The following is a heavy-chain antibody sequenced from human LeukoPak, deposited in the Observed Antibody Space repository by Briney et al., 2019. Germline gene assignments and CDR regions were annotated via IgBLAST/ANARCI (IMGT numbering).Heavy chain of an antibody. CDR2: IQYDGSIE. D-gene: IGHD5-24*01. CDR3: AKPAPATEYFYYGMDV. J-gene: IGHJ6*02. Sequence: GGSLRLSCTASGFTFSSYGMHWVRQAPGRGLEWVAAIQYDGSIEYYADSVKGRFTISRDNSKNTLYLQMNSLRAEDTAVYYCAKPAPATEYFYYGMDVWGQGTTVTVSS. V-gene: IGHV3-30*02. CDR1: GFTFSSYG.